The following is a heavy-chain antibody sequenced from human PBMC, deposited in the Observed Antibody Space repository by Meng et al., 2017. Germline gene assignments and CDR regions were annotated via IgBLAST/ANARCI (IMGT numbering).Heavy chain of an antibody. J-gene: IGHJ4*02. D-gene: IGHD6-13*01. CDR2: IYYSGST. CDR1: GGSISSSSYY. CDR3: AMIRIAAAVLNY. V-gene: IGHV4-39*07. Sequence: QLQVQESVPGLVKPSETLSLTCTVSGGSISSSSYYWGWIRQPPGKGLEWIGSIYYSGSTYYNPSLKSRVTISVDTSKNQFSLKLSSVTAADTAVYYCAMIRIAAAVLNYWGQGTLVTVSS.